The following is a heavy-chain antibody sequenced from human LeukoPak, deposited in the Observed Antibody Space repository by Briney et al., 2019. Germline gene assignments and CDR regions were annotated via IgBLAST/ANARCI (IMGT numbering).Heavy chain of an antibody. D-gene: IGHD3-10*01. V-gene: IGHV1-8*01. CDR3: ARTYYYGSGSSGPDY. Sequence: ASVKLSCKASGYTFTSYDINRVRQATGQGLGWMGWMNPNSGNTGYAQKFQGRVTMTRNTSIRTAYMQLSSMSSEATAVYYCARTYYYGSGSSGPDYWGQGTLVTVSS. J-gene: IGHJ4*02. CDR1: GYTFTSYD. CDR2: MNPNSGNT.